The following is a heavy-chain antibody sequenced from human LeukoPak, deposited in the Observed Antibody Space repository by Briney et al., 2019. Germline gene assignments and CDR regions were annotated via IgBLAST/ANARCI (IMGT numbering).Heavy chain of an antibody. CDR2: IYYSGSP. D-gene: IGHD3-16*01. V-gene: IGHV4-59*01. CDR3: ARGTPGGV. Sequence: SQTLPLTCTVSGGSISSYYWSWIRQPPGKGLEWIGYIYYSGSPNYNPSLKSRVTISVDTSKNQFSLKLSSVTAADTAVYYCARGTPGGVWGQGTTVTVSS. CDR1: GGSISSYY. J-gene: IGHJ6*02.